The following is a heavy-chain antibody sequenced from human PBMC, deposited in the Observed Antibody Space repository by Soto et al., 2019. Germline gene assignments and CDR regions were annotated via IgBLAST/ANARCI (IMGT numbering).Heavy chain of an antibody. V-gene: IGHV3-15*07. Sequence: VQLVESGGGLVKPGGSLRLSCAASGFSFSNAWMNWVRQAPGKGLEWVGRIKRKIDSEATDYAGPVKGRFTVFRDDSKSALYLQMNSLKGDDTAVYYCTTGSVEGVWGQGTTVTVS. D-gene: IGHD2-15*01. J-gene: IGHJ6*02. CDR2: IKRKIDSEAT. CDR1: GFSFSNAW. CDR3: TTGSVEGV.